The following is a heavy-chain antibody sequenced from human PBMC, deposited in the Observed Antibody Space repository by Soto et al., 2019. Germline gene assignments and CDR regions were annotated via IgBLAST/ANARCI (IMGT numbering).Heavy chain of an antibody. CDR1: GFTFSSYS. CDR2: ISSSSSTI. J-gene: IGHJ4*02. V-gene: IGHV3-48*01. CDR3: VRDPWDY. Sequence: GGSLRLSCAASGFTFSSYSMNWVRQAPGKGLEWVSYISSSSSTIYYADSVKGRFTISRDNSKNTLYLQMNSLRADDTAVYYCVRDPWDYWGQGTLVTVSS.